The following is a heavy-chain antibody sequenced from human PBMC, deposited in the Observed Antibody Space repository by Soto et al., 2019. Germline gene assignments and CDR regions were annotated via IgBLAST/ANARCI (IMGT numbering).Heavy chain of an antibody. J-gene: IGHJ4*02. V-gene: IGHV1-46*01. CDR2: VNPSGGHT. Sequence: QVQLMQSGAEVKKPGASVKVSCKASGDTFTNYYIHWVRQAPGQGLEWMGTVNPSGGHTTYSQNFLGRVTMTRATSTSTLYMELTSLTSDYTAVYYCARGGHVVVVTAAFDYWGQGTLVTVSS. CDR1: GDTFTNYY. D-gene: IGHD2-21*02. CDR3: ARGGHVVVVTAAFDY.